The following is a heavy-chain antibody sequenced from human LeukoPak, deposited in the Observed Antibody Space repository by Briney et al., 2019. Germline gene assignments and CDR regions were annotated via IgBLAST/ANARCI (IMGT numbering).Heavy chain of an antibody. J-gene: IGHJ5*02. CDR3: ARDGVVRRRRITIFGVVRKFDP. CDR2: IYTSGST. Sequence: SETLSLTCTVSGGSISSYYWSWIRQPAGKGLEWIGRIYTSGSTNYNPSLKSRVTISVDTSKNQFSLKLSSVTAADTAVYYCARDGVVRRRRITIFGVVRKFDPWGQGTLVTVSS. CDR1: GGSISSYY. D-gene: IGHD3-3*01. V-gene: IGHV4-4*07.